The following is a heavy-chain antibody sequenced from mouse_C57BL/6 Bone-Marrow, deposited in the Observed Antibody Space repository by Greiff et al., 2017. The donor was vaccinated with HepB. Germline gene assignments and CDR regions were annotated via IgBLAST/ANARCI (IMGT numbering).Heavy chain of an antibody. CDR1: GYAFSSYW. J-gene: IGHJ2*01. CDR2: IYPGDGDT. Sequence: VQLQQSGAELVKPGASVKISCKASGYAFSSYWMNWVKQRPGKGLEWIGQIYPGDGDTNYNGKFKGKATLTADKSSSTAYMQLSSLTSEDSAVYFCARWVYGNYPYFDYWGQGTTLTVSS. CDR3: ARWVYGNYPYFDY. V-gene: IGHV1-80*01. D-gene: IGHD2-1*01.